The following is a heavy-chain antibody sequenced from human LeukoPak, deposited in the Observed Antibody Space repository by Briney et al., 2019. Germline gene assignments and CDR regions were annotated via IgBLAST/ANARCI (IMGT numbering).Heavy chain of an antibody. Sequence: SETLSLTCSVSGVSISSGSNYWGWIRQPPGKTLEWNGSIYSSGNTYYNPSLKSRVIILIDTAKNHFSLNLTSVTAADTAVYYCARSDGYGLVGIWGQGTMVTVSS. CDR1: GVSISSGSNY. D-gene: IGHD3-10*01. J-gene: IGHJ3*02. V-gene: IGHV4-39*07. CDR2: IYSSGNT. CDR3: ARSDGYGLVGI.